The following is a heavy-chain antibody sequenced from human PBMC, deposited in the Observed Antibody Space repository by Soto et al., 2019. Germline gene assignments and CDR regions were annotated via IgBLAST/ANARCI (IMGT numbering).Heavy chain of an antibody. D-gene: IGHD6-13*01. CDR2: IIPVFGTT. V-gene: IGHV1-69*01. CDR3: SISNSYGRGDF. Sequence: QVQLVQSGAEVKKPGSSVRVSCKASGGTLNSYTISWVRQAPGQGLEWMGGIIPVFGTTDYAQKFQGRVKIPADQATGTAYLDLFSLRSDDTAIYYCSISNSYGRGDFWGQGTLVTVSS. J-gene: IGHJ4*02. CDR1: GGTLNSYT.